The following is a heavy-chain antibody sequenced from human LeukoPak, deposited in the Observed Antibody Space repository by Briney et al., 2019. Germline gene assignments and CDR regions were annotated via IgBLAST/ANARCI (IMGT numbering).Heavy chain of an antibody. CDR3: ARDVVRGVYFDY. Sequence: SETLSLTCTVSGGSISSYYWSWIRQPPGKGLEWIGYIYYSGSTNYNPSLKSRVTISVDPSKNQFSLKLSSVTAADTAVYYCARDVVRGVYFDYWGQGTLVTVSS. CDR1: GGSISSYY. CDR2: IYYSGST. J-gene: IGHJ4*02. D-gene: IGHD3-10*01. V-gene: IGHV4-59*01.